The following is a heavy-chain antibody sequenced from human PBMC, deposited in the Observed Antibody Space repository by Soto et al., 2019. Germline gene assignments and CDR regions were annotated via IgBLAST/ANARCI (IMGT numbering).Heavy chain of an antibody. CDR3: ARDPRGYSYGYHWFDP. CDR1: GGSISSYY. Sequence: PSETLSLTCTVSGGSISSYYWSWIRQPPGKGLEWIGYIYYSGSTNYNPSLKSRVTISVDTSKNQFSLKLSSVTAADTAVYHCARDPRGYSYGYHWFDPWGQGTLVTVSS. V-gene: IGHV4-59*01. J-gene: IGHJ5*02. D-gene: IGHD5-18*01. CDR2: IYYSGST.